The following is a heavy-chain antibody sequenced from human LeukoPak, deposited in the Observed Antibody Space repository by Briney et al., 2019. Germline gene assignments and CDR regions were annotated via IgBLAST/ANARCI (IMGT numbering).Heavy chain of an antibody. Sequence: GGSLRLSCAASEFTFSSYSMNWVRQAPGKGLEWVSYITNSGNSKSYADSVKGRFTISRDNTKNSLYLQMNGLRAEDTAVYYCARDSAYGDYFDSVRYFDYWGQGTLVTVSS. D-gene: IGHD4-17*01. CDR1: EFTFSSYS. J-gene: IGHJ4*02. CDR3: ARDSAYGDYFDSVRYFDY. CDR2: ITNSGNSK. V-gene: IGHV3-48*01.